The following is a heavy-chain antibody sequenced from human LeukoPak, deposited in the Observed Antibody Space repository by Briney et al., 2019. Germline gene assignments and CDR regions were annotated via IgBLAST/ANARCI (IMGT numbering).Heavy chain of an antibody. CDR1: GGSISISNSNW. J-gene: IGHJ2*01. D-gene: IGHD4-23*01. V-gene: IGHV4-4*02. CDR3: ARDLHGGNSFTSDWYFDL. Sequence: SETLSLTCAVSGGSISISNSNWWSWLRQPPGKGLEWIGEISHSGSTNYNPSLKSRVTISVDNSKNQFSLKLSSVTAADTAVYYCARDLHGGNSFTSDWYFDLWGRGTLVTVSS. CDR2: ISHSGST.